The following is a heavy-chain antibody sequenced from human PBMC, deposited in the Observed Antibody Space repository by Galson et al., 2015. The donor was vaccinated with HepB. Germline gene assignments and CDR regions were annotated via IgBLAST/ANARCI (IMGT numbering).Heavy chain of an antibody. J-gene: IGHJ3*02. D-gene: IGHD3-22*01. CDR1: GFTFSSYG. V-gene: IGHV3-33*01. CDR2: IWYDGSNK. Sequence: SLRLSCAASGFTFSSYGMHWVRQAPGKGLEWVAVIWYDGSNKYYADSVKGRFTISRDNSKNTLYLQMNSLRAEDTAVCYCARDRSYDSSGYYLDAFDIWGQGTMVTVSS. CDR3: ARDRSYDSSGYYLDAFDI.